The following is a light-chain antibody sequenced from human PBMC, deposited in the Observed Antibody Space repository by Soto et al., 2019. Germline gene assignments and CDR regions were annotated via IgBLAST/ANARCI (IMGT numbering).Light chain of an antibody. J-gene: IGLJ2*01. CDR3: SSYTSSNTLVV. CDR1: SSDVGAYNY. V-gene: IGLV2-14*01. Sequence: QSALTQPASVSGSPGQSITISCTGTSSDVGAYNYVSWYQQHPGKAPKLMIYDVRNRPSGVSNRFSGSKSVNTSSLTISGLRAEDEADYYCSSYTSSNTLVVFGGGTKLTVL. CDR2: DVR.